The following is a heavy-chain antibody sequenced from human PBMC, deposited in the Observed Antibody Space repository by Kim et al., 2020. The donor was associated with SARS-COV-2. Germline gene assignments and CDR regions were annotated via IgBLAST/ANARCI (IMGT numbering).Heavy chain of an antibody. J-gene: IGHJ4*02. Sequence: ADSVKGRFTISRDNSKNTLYLQMNSLRAEDTAVYYCAKDLEVFGPGYFDYWGQGTLVTVSS. CDR3: AKDLEVFGPGYFDY. V-gene: IGHV3-23*01. D-gene: IGHD3-10*01.